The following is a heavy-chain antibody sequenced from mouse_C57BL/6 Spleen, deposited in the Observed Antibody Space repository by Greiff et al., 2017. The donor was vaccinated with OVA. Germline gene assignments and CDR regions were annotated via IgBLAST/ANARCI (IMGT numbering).Heavy chain of an antibody. CDR2: ISSGGSYT. J-gene: IGHJ2*01. CDR1: GFTFSSYG. V-gene: IGHV5-6*01. Sequence: EVQVVESGGDLVKPGGSLKLSCAASGFTFSSYGMSWVRQTPDKRLEWVATISSGGSYTYYPDSVKGRFTISRDNAKNTLYLQMSSLKSEDTAMYYCARHEACFDYWGQGTTLTVSS. CDR3: ARHEACFDY.